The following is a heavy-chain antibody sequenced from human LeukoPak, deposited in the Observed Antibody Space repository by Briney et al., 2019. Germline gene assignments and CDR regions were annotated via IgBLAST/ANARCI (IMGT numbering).Heavy chain of an antibody. CDR1: GYSFTSYW. V-gene: IGHV5-51*01. CDR3: ARQAVAGTDSYYYYGMDV. CDR2: IYPGDSDT. J-gene: IGHJ6*02. Sequence: GESLKISCKGSGYSFTSYWIGWVRQMPGKGLEWMGLIYPGDSDTRYSPSFQGQVTISADKSISTAYLQWSSLKASDTAMYYCARQAVAGTDSYYYYGMDVWGQGTTVTVSS. D-gene: IGHD6-19*01.